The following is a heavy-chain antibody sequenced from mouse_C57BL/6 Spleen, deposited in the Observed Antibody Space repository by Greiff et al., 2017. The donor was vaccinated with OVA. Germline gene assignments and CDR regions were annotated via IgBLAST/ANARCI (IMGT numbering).Heavy chain of an antibody. CDR2: ISLKSDNYAT. D-gene: IGHD6-1*01. Sequence: EVKLEESGGGLVQPGGSMKLSCVASGFTFSNYWMNWVRQSPEKGLEWVAQISLKSDNYATHYAVSVKGRFTISRDDYKSSVYLQMNNLRAEDTGIYYCSSYGDDAMDYWGQGTSVTVSS. CDR3: SSYGDDAMDY. V-gene: IGHV6-3*01. J-gene: IGHJ4*01. CDR1: GFTFSNYW.